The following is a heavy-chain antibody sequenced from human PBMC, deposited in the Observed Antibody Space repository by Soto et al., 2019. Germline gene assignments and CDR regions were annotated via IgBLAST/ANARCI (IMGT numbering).Heavy chain of an antibody. CDR3: ARRGEGHSSKRFDP. V-gene: IGHV5-51*01. Sequence: PGESLKVCCKGSGYSFTTYWIGWVRQMPGKGLEWMGIIYPGDSDTRYSPSFQGQVTFSVDKSISPAYLQWSSLKASDSAMYYCARRGEGHSSKRFDPWGQGTRVTVSS. D-gene: IGHD6-13*01. J-gene: IGHJ5*02. CDR1: GYSFTTYW. CDR2: IYPGDSDT.